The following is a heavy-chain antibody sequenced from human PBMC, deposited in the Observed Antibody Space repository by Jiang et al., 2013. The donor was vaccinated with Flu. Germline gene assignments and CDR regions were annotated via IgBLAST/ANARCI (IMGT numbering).Heavy chain of an antibody. Sequence: VQLLESGGGLIQPGGSLRLSCAASGFTVSRDYMSWVRQAPGKGLEWVSVIYSDGTTYYGDSVEGRFTISRDNSKNTLSLQMNSLTGDDTAVYYCARALTWGKYGSNLYFFDSWAREPWSPSPQ. J-gene: IGHJ4*02. CDR1: GFTVSRDY. V-gene: IGHV3-53*01. CDR3: ARALTWGKYGSNLYFFDS. D-gene: IGHD3-16*01. CDR2: IYSDGTT.